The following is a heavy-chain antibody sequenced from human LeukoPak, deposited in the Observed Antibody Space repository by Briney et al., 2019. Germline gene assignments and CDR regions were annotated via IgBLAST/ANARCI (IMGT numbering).Heavy chain of an antibody. CDR1: GCSVSTKY. Sequence: GGSLRLSCAASGCSVSTKYMRWGRQAPGKGLEWVSIINVGGDTYYADSVKGRFTISRDTSKNTVYLQMDNLRAEDTAVYYCASAQGFVLDLWGQGTLVTVSS. V-gene: IGHV3-53*01. CDR3: ASAQGFVLDL. CDR2: INVGGDT. J-gene: IGHJ5*02. D-gene: IGHD3-10*01.